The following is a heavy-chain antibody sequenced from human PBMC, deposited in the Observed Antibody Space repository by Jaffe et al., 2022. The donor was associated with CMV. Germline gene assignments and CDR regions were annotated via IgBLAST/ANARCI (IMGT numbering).Heavy chain of an antibody. V-gene: IGHV4-34*01. CDR2: INHGGST. CDR3: ARGRVGATSPLGY. CDR1: GGSFSDNY. Sequence: QVQLQQWGAGLLKPSETLSLTCAVFGGSFSDNYWTWIRQSPGRGLEWIGEINHGGSTNYNPSLKSRVTMSVDTSKNQFSLKLTSVTAADTALYYCARGRVGATSPLGYWSQGTLVTVSS. D-gene: IGHD1-26*01. J-gene: IGHJ4*02.